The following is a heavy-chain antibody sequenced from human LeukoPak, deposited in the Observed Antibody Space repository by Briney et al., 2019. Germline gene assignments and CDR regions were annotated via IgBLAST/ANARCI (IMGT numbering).Heavy chain of an antibody. J-gene: IGHJ4*02. CDR1: GGTFSSYA. CDR2: IIPILGIA. Sequence: ASVKVSCKASGGTFSSYAISWVRQAPGQGLEWMGRIIPILGIANYAQKFQGRVTMTRDTSTSTVYMELSSLRSEDTAVYYCARDGGIVRASTPDYWGQGTLVTVSS. CDR3: ARDGGIVRASTPDY. V-gene: IGHV1-69*04. D-gene: IGHD1-26*01.